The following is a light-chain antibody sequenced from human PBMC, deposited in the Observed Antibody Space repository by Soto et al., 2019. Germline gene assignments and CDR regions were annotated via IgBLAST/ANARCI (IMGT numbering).Light chain of an antibody. V-gene: IGLV1-44*01. CDR3: AAWDDSLNGRV. J-gene: IGLJ1*01. CDR1: NSNIGSNT. Sequence: QSVLTQPPSASGTPGQRVTISCSGSNSNIGSNTVNWYQQLPGTAPKLLIYYDNLRPSGVPDRISGSKSGTSASQAISGLQSDDEADYYCAAWDDSLNGRVFGTGTKATVL. CDR2: YDN.